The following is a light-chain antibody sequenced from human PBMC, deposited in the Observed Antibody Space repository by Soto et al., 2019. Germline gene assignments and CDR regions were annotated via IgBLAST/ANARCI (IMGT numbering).Light chain of an antibody. V-gene: IGKV1-5*03. Sequence: DIQLTHSPSFLSSSVVDRFTITCRASQSISSWLAWYQQKPGKAPNLLIYKASSLESGVPSRFSGSGSGTEFTLTISSLQPDDFATYYCQQYNSYWTFGQGTKVAIK. CDR3: QQYNSYWT. CDR2: KAS. CDR1: QSISSW. J-gene: IGKJ1*01.